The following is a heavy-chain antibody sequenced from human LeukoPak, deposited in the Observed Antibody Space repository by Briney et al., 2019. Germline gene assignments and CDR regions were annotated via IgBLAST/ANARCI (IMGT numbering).Heavy chain of an antibody. Sequence: ASVKVSCKASGYIFTDYYMHWVRQAPGQELGWMGRINPNSGGTNYAQKFQGRVTMTRDTSISTAYMELSRLRSDDTAVYYCARDRIPGSGWYGGHMDVWGKGTTVTVSS. CDR2: INPNSGGT. CDR1: GYIFTDYY. V-gene: IGHV1-2*06. J-gene: IGHJ6*03. CDR3: ARDRIPGSGWYGGHMDV. D-gene: IGHD6-19*01.